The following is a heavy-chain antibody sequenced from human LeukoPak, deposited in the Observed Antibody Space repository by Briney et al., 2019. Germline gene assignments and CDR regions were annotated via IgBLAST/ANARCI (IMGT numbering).Heavy chain of an antibody. Sequence: SETLSLTCAVYGGSFSGYYWSWIRQPPGKGLELIGEINHSGSTNYNPSLKSRVTISVDTSKNQFSLKLSSVTAADTAVYYCARGRARTTYYYDSSGYYGLDYWGQGTLVTVSS. D-gene: IGHD3-22*01. CDR1: GGSFSGYY. CDR3: ARGRARTTYYYDSSGYYGLDY. V-gene: IGHV4-34*01. CDR2: INHSGST. J-gene: IGHJ4*02.